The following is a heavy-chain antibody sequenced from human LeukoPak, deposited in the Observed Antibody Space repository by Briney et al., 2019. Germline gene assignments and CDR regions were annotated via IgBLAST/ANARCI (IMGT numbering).Heavy chain of an antibody. CDR3: ARYSSSWDHNDAFDI. CDR1: GYFISSGYY. Sequence: SETLSLTCTVSGYFISSGYYWSWIRQPPGKGLEWIEYIYYSGSTNYNPSLKSRVTISVDTSKNQFSLKLSSVTAADTAVYYCARYSSSWDHNDAFDIWGQGTMVTVSS. J-gene: IGHJ3*02. D-gene: IGHD6-13*01. V-gene: IGHV4-38-2*02. CDR2: IYYSGST.